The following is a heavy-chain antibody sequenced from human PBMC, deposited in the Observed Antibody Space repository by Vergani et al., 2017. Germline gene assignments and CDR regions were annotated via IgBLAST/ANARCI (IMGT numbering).Heavy chain of an antibody. CDR1: GGSFSGYY. J-gene: IGHJ3*02. CDR2: INHSGST. V-gene: IGHV4-34*01. Sequence: QVQLQQWGAGLLKPSETLSLTCADYGGSFSGYYWSWIRQPPGKGLEWIGEINHSGSTNYNPSLKSRVTISVDTSKNQFSLKLSAVTAADTAVYYCALWAVDTAMVTDAFDIWGQGTMVTVSS. D-gene: IGHD5-18*01. CDR3: ALWAVDTAMVTDAFDI.